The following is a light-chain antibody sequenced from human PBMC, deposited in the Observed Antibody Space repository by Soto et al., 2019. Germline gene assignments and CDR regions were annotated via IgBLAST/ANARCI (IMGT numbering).Light chain of an antibody. CDR1: QSVSSY. V-gene: IGKV3-11*01. CDR3: QERSNWPGYT. Sequence: IVLTQSPATLSLSPGERATLSCRASQSVSSYLAWYQQKPGQTPRLLIYDASNRATGIPARFIGSGSGTDFTIIINSLETEDFAVYYCQERSNWPGYTFGQGTKLEIK. J-gene: IGKJ2*01. CDR2: DAS.